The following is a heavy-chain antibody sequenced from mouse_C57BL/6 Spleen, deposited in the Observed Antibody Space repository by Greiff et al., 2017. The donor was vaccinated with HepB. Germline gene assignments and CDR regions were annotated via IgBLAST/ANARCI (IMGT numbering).Heavy chain of an antibody. J-gene: IGHJ4*01. CDR2: IHPNSGST. D-gene: IGHD2-4*01. CDR3: ARGGDYDDYAMDY. CDR1: GYTFTSYW. Sequence: QVQLQQPGAELVKPGASVKLSCKASGYTFTSYWMHWVKQRPGQGLEWIGMIHPNSGSTNYNEKFKSKATLTVDKSSSTAYMQLSSLTSEDSAVYYCARGGDYDDYAMDYWGQGTSVTGSS. V-gene: IGHV1-64*01.